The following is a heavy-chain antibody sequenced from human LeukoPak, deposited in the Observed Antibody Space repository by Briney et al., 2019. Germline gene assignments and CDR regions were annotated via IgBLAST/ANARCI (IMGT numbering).Heavy chain of an antibody. J-gene: IGHJ4*02. Sequence: PSETLSLTCTVSGGSISSGDYYWSWIRQPPGKGLEWIGYIYYSGSTYYNPSLKSRVTISVDTSKNQFSLKLSSVTAADTAVYYCARGRVQWELLTALDYWGQGTLVTVSS. V-gene: IGHV4-30-4*01. CDR1: GGSISSGDYY. D-gene: IGHD1-26*01. CDR3: ARGRVQWELLTALDY. CDR2: IYYSGST.